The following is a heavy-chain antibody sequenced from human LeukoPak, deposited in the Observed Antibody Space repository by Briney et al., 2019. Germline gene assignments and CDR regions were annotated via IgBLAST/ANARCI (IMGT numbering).Heavy chain of an antibody. CDR1: GGSFSGYY. CDR3: ARRLTQYDCFDP. V-gene: IGHV4-34*01. J-gene: IGHJ5*02. Sequence: SETLSLTCAVYGGSFSGYYWSWIRQPPGKGLEWIGEINHSGSTNYNPSLKSRVTISVDTSKNQFSLHLNSVTPEDTAVYYCARRLTQYDCFDPWGQGILVTVSS. CDR2: INHSGST. D-gene: IGHD2-2*01.